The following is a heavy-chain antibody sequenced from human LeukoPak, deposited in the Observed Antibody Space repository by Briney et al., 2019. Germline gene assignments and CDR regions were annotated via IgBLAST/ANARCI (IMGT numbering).Heavy chain of an antibody. J-gene: IGHJ4*02. V-gene: IGHV3-48*02. D-gene: IGHD4-17*01. Sequence: GGSLRLSCAASGFTFSSFSMNWVRQAPGKGLEWISFISNSGSDISYADSVKGRFTISRANAKNSLYLQMNSLRDEDTAVYYCARLTYGYWGQGTLVSVSS. CDR3: ARLTYGY. CDR1: GFTFSSFS. CDR2: ISNSGSDI.